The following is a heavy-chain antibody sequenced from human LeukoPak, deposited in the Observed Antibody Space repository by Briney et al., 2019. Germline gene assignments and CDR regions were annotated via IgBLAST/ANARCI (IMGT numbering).Heavy chain of an antibody. CDR1: GFTFSNYA. CDR3: ARDDGAPYYYYYMDV. CDR2: INWNGGST. V-gene: IGHV3-20*04. D-gene: IGHD3-16*01. Sequence: GGSLRLSCAASGFTFSNYAMRWVRQAPGKGLEWVSGINWNGGSTGYADSVKGRFTISRDNAKNSLYLQMNSLRAEDTALYYCARDDGAPYYYYYMDVWGKGTTVTVSS. J-gene: IGHJ6*03.